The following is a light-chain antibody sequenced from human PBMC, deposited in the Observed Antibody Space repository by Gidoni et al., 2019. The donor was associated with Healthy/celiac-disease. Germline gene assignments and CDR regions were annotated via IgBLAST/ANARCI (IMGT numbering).Light chain of an antibody. J-gene: IGKJ4*01. CDR2: AAS. CDR1: PCISSY. CDR3: QQRNSYPLT. Sequence: DIQLNHSPSFLSASVGDRVTITCRASPCISSYFAWYQQKPGKAPKLLSYAASTLQSGVPSRFGGSGSGTEFTLTISSLQPEDFTTYYCQQRNSYPLTFGGGTKVEIK. V-gene: IGKV1-9*01.